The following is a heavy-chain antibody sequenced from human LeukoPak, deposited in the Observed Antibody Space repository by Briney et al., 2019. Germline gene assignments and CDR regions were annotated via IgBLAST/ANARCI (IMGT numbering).Heavy chain of an antibody. J-gene: IGHJ4*02. V-gene: IGHV4-39*07. CDR1: GGSISSSSYY. D-gene: IGHD3-10*01. CDR3: ATQGVELNYGSGSSRYYFDY. Sequence: SETLSLTCTVSGGSISSSSYYWGWIRQPPGKGLEWIGSIYYSGSTYYNPSLKSRVTISVDTSKNQFSLKLSSVTAADTAVYYCATQGVELNYGSGSSRYYFDYWGQGTLVTVSS. CDR2: IYYSGST.